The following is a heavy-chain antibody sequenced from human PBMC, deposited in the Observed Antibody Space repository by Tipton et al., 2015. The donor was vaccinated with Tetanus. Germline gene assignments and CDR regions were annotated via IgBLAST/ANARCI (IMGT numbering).Heavy chain of an antibody. Sequence: EVQLVQSGAEVKKPGESLKISCKGSGYSFTSYWIGWVRQMPGKGLEWMGIIYPGDSDTRYSPSFQGQVPISADKSISTAYLQWSSLKASDTAMYYCARRPIAVAGINAFDIWGQGTMVTVSS. CDR1: GYSFTSYW. V-gene: IGHV5-51*01. J-gene: IGHJ3*02. D-gene: IGHD6-19*01. CDR2: IYPGDSDT. CDR3: ARRPIAVAGINAFDI.